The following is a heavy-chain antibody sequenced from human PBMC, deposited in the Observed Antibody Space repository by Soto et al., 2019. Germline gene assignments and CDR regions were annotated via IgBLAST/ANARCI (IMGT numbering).Heavy chain of an antibody. Sequence: QVQLQESGPGLVKPSQTLSLTCTVSGDSISSGDHYWSWIRQPPGKGLEWIGYIYYSGTTYSRPSHQSRVTISVDTSKNQFSLKLNSVTAADTAVYYCAREADSDSSSYFDYWGQGTLFPVSS. CDR2: IYYSGTT. V-gene: IGHV4-30-4*01. D-gene: IGHD6-6*01. J-gene: IGHJ4*02. CDR3: AREADSDSSSYFDY. CDR1: GDSISSGDHY.